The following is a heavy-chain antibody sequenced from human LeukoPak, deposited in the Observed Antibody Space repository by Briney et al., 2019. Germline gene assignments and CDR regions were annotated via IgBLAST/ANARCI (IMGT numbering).Heavy chain of an antibody. J-gene: IGHJ6*03. CDR1: GGTFSSYA. D-gene: IGHD5-12*01. CDR3: ARVSDESTPRGYSGYYYYYMDV. V-gene: IGHV1-69*05. CDR2: IIPIFGTA. Sequence: ASVKVSCKASGGTFSSYAISWVRQAPGQGLEWMGRIIPIFGTANYAQKFQGRVTITTDESTSTAYMELSSLRSEDTAVYYCARVSDESTPRGYSGYYYYYMDVWGKGTTVTVSS.